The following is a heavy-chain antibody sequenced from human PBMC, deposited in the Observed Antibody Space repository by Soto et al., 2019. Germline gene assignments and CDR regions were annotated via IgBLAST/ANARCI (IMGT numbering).Heavy chain of an antibody. J-gene: IGHJ4*02. CDR1: GFTFSNYD. CDR2: ISHDGSNK. CDR3: AKERGVGASFDY. D-gene: IGHD1-26*01. V-gene: IGHV3-30*18. Sequence: SLRLSCVASGFTFSNYDMHWVRQAPGKGLEWVSVISHDGSNKYYADSVKGRFTISRDNSKNTLYLQMNSLRAEDTAVYYCAKERGVGASFDYWGQGTLVTVSS.